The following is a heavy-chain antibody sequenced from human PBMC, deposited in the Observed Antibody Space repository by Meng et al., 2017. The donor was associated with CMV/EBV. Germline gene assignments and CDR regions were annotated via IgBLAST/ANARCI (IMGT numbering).Heavy chain of an antibody. V-gene: IGHV3-53*01. CDR3: ARGVDTAPPGMDI. CDR2: IYSGGST. J-gene: IGHJ6*02. CDR1: GFTVSSNY. D-gene: IGHD5-18*01. Sequence: GGSLRLSCAASGFTVSSNYVNWVRQAPGKGLEWVSVIYSGGSTYYADSVKGRFTISRDNSKNTVYLQMNSLRAEDTAVFYCARGVDTAPPGMDIWGQGTTVTVSS.